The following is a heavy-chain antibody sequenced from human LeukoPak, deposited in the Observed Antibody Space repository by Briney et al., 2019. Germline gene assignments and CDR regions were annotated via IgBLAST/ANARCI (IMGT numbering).Heavy chain of an antibody. CDR2: IKEDGSEK. D-gene: IGHD1-14*01. V-gene: IGHV3-7*05. Sequence: GGSLRLSCAASGFTFSNYWMTWVRQAPGKGLEWLANIKEDGSEKYYVDSVKGRFTISRDNAKNSLYLQMNSLRAEDTAVYYCARDGPPWAFDIWGQGTMVTVSS. J-gene: IGHJ3*02. CDR3: ARDGPPWAFDI. CDR1: GFTFSNYW.